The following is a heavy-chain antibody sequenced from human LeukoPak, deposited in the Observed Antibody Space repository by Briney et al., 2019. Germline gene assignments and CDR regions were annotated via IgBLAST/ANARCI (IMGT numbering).Heavy chain of an antibody. CDR1: GGTFSSYA. CDR2: IIPIFGTA. V-gene: IGHV1-69*05. J-gene: IGHJ4*02. CDR3: ARVAAAAGRGNYFDY. Sequence: GASVKVSCKASGGTFSSYAISWVRQAPGQGLEWMGGIIPIFGTANYAQKFQGRVTITTDESTSTAYMELSSLRSEDTAVYYCARVAAAAGRGNYFDYWGQGTLVTVSS. D-gene: IGHD6-13*01.